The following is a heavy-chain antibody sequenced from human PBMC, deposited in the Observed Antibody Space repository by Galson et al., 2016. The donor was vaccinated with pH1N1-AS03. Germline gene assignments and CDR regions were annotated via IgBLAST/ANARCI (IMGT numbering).Heavy chain of an antibody. CDR1: GGSISSYY. D-gene: IGHD4-17*01. CDR3: ARFPDYGDDVGY. Sequence: TLSLTCTVSGGSISSYYWSWIRQPPGKRLEWIGYIFYDGTTNYNPSLKSRVTMSVDTSKNQFSLKLTSVTAADTAVYYCARFPDYGDDVGYWGQGTLVTVSS. J-gene: IGHJ4*02. CDR2: IFYDGTT. V-gene: IGHV4-59*08.